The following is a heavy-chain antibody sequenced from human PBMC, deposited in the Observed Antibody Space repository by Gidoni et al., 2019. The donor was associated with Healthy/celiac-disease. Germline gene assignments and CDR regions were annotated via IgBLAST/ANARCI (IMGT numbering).Heavy chain of an antibody. Sequence: QLQLQESGSGLVKPSQTLSLTCAVSGGSISSAGYSWSWIRQPPGKGLEWIGYIYHSGSTYYNPSLKSRVTISVDRSKNQFSLKLSSVTAADTAVYYCAREVTYYDFWSGYSYYFDYWGQGTLVTVSS. CDR3: AREVTYYDFWSGYSYYFDY. J-gene: IGHJ4*02. V-gene: IGHV4-30-2*01. D-gene: IGHD3-3*01. CDR1: GGSISSAGYS. CDR2: IYHSGST.